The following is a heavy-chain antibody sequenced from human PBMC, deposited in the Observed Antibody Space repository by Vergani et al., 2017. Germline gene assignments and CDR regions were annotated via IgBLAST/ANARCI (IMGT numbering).Heavy chain of an antibody. Sequence: EVQLLESGGGLVQPGGSLRLSCAASGFTFSSYAMSWVRQAPGKGLEWVSAISGSGGSTYYADSVKGRFTISRDNSKNTLYLQMNSLRAEDTAVYYCGGSDVVVGRTDYWGQGTLVTVSS. V-gene: IGHV3-23*01. CDR2: ISGSGGST. CDR1: GFTFSSYA. D-gene: IGHD2-2*01. CDR3: GGSDVVVGRTDY. J-gene: IGHJ4*02.